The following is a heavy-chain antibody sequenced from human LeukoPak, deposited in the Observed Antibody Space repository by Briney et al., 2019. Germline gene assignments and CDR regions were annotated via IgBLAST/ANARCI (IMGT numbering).Heavy chain of an antibody. Sequence: SETLSLTCTVSGGSISSSSYYWGWIRQPPGKGLEWIGSIYYSGSTYYNPSLKSRVTISVDTSKNQFSLKLSSVTAADTAVYYCAREAKYSSGWTSAFDIWGQGTMVTVSS. J-gene: IGHJ3*02. CDR2: IYYSGST. V-gene: IGHV4-39*07. CDR3: AREAKYSSGWTSAFDI. D-gene: IGHD6-19*01. CDR1: GGSISSSSYY.